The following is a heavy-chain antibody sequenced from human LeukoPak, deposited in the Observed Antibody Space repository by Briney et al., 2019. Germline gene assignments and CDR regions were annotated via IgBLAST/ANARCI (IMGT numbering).Heavy chain of an antibody. V-gene: IGHV5-51*01. CDR1: GYSFTSYW. Sequence: PGESLKISCKGSGYSFTSYWIGWVRQMPGKGLEWMGIIYPGDSDTRYSPSFQGQVTISADKSISTAYLQWSSLKASDTAMYYCARGQVVPAAMGYYYYYYMDVWGKGTTVTVSS. D-gene: IGHD2-2*01. J-gene: IGHJ6*03. CDR3: ARGQVVPAAMGYYYYYYMDV. CDR2: IYPGDSDT.